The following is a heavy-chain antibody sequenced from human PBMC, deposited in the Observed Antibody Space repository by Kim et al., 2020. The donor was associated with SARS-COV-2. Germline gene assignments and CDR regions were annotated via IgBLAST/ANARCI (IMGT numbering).Heavy chain of an antibody. J-gene: IGHJ5*02. CDR2: ISSTSYSI. CDR3: ALCSGGRCRTVGGVDP. CDR1: GFTFSSYS. D-gene: IGHD2-15*01. V-gene: IGHV3-21*06. Sequence: GGSLRLSCAGSGFTFSSYSMVWVRQAPGKGLEWVSSISSTSYSIYYADSVKGRFTISRDNANNSLWLQMNNLRVDDTAIYYCALCSGGRCRTVGGVDPWGQGTLVTVPA.